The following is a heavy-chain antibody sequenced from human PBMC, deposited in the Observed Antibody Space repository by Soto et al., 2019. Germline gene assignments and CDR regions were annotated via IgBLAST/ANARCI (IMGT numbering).Heavy chain of an antibody. CDR2: INWNGGST. J-gene: IGHJ6*02. Sequence: EVQLVESGGGVVRPGGSLRLSCAASGFTFDDYGMSWVRQAPGKGLEWVSGINWNGGSTGYADSVKGRFTISSDNAKNSLYLQMNSLRAEDTALYYCARRSYSSRFYPSGMDVWGQGPMVTVSS. D-gene: IGHD6-13*01. CDR1: GFTFDDYG. CDR3: ARRSYSSRFYPSGMDV. V-gene: IGHV3-20*04.